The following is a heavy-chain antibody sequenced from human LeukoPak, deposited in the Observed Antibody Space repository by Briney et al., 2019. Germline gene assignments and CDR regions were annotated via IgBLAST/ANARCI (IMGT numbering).Heavy chain of an antibody. CDR2: INHSGST. Sequence: SETLSLTCAVYGGSFSGYYWSWIRQPPGKGLEWIGEINHSGSTNYNPSPKSRVTISVDTSKNQFSLKLSSVTAADTAVYYCARGRGTRVGYNWFDPWGQGTLVTVSS. CDR1: GGSFSGYY. V-gene: IGHV4-34*01. D-gene: IGHD3-16*01. CDR3: ARGRGTRVGYNWFDP. J-gene: IGHJ5*02.